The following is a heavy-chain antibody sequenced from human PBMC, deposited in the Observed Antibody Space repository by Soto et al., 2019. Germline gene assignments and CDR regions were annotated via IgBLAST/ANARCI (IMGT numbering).Heavy chain of an antibody. CDR3: ASLPPYHFHY. J-gene: IGHJ4*02. CDR2: IYYSGST. Sequence: QVQLQESGPGLVKPSQTLSLTCTVSGGSISSGGYYWSWIRQHPGKGLEWIGYIYYSGSTYYNPSLRTRVTISVRTYKNQFSLTLRSVTAADTAVSPCASLPPYHFHYWGQGTLVTVSS. CDR1: GGSISSGGYY. V-gene: IGHV4-31*03.